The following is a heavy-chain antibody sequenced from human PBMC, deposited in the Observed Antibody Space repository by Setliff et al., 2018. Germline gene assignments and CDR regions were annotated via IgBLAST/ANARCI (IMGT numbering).Heavy chain of an antibody. CDR3: ARLRPLFGVVITYYYYMDV. J-gene: IGHJ6*03. V-gene: IGHV4-34*01. Sequence: SETLSLTCAVYGGSFSGYYWSWIRQPPGKGLEWIGEINHSGSTNYNPSLKSRVTISVDTSKNQFSLKLSSVTAADTAVYYCARLRPLFGVVITYYYYMDVWGKGTTVTVSS. D-gene: IGHD3-3*01. CDR2: INHSGST. CDR1: GGSFSGYY.